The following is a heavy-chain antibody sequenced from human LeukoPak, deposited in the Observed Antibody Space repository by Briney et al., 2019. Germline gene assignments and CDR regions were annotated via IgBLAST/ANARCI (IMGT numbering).Heavy chain of an antibody. Sequence: SETLSLTCTVSGGSISSYYWSWIRQPPGKGLEWIGYIYYSGSTNYNPSLKSRVTISVDTSKNQFSLKLSSVTAADRAVYYCARHERGGYSYGYWYFDLWGRGTLVTVSS. CDR3: ARHERGGYSYGYWYFDL. D-gene: IGHD5-18*01. V-gene: IGHV4-59*08. CDR2: IYYSGST. CDR1: GGSISSYY. J-gene: IGHJ2*01.